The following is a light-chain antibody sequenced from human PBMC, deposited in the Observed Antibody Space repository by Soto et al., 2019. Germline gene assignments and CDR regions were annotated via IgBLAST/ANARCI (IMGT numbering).Light chain of an antibody. V-gene: IGKV1-39*01. Sequence: DIQMTQSPPSMSASVGDRVTITFRASQNIRTYLNWYQQKPGKAPKRLVYAASTLQSRVPSRFRGSGSETDFTLTISSLQPEDVATYYCQQSYDTPLTFGGGTKVDIK. CDR2: AAS. J-gene: IGKJ4*01. CDR3: QQSYDTPLT. CDR1: QNIRTY.